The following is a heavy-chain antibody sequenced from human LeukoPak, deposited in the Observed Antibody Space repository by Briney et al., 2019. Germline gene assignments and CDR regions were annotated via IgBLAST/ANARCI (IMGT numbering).Heavy chain of an antibody. CDR1: GGSISSSSYY. Sequence: SETLSLTCTVSGGSISSSSYYWGWIRQPLGKGLEWIGSIYYSGSTYYNPSLKSRVTISVDTSKNQFSLKLSSVTAADTAVYYCARGSWYYYDSSGYYFDYWGQGTLVTVSS. J-gene: IGHJ4*02. D-gene: IGHD3-22*01. V-gene: IGHV4-39*01. CDR2: IYYSGST. CDR3: ARGSWYYYDSSGYYFDY.